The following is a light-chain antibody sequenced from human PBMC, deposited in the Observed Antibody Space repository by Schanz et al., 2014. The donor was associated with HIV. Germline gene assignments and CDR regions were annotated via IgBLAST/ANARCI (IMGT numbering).Light chain of an antibody. J-gene: IGKJ1*01. V-gene: IGKV2-28*01. CDR3: MQALQTPRT. CDR1: QSLLHSDGYNY. CDR2: SGS. Sequence: DIVMTQSPLSLPVTPGEPASISCRSNQSLLHSDGYNYLDWYLQKPGQSPHVLIYSGSNRASGVPDRFSGSGSGTNFTLQISRVEAEDVGVYYCMQALQTPRTFGQGTKVESK.